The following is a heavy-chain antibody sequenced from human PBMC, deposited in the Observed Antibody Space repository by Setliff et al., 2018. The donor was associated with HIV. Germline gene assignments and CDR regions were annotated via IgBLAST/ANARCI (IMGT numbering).Heavy chain of an antibody. V-gene: IGHV5-51*01. CDR2: IYPCDSDT. CDR3: ARPWGLWYDDSGAYYVGCSSVLDY. CDR1: GYSFTSYW. J-gene: IGHJ4*02. Sequence: PGESLKISCQGSGYSFTSYWIGWVRQMPGKGLEWMGIIYPCDSDTTYSPSFQGQVTISADKSISTAYLPWGSLKASDTAMYYCARPWGLWYDDSGAYYVGCSSVLDYWGQGTLVTVSS. D-gene: IGHD3-22*01.